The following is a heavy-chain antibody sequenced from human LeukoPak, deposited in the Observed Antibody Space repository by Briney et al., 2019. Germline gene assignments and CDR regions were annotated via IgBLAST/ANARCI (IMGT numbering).Heavy chain of an antibody. V-gene: IGHV3-23*01. Sequence: GGSLRLSCAASGFTFSSYAMSWVRQAPGKGLEWVSAISGRSEMTYYSDSVKGRFTISRDNSKNTLSLHMNSLRAEDTAVYYCARLAIAADVDYWGQGTLVTVSS. CDR1: GFTFSSYA. CDR3: ARLAIAADVDY. CDR2: ISGRSEMT. J-gene: IGHJ4*02. D-gene: IGHD6-13*01.